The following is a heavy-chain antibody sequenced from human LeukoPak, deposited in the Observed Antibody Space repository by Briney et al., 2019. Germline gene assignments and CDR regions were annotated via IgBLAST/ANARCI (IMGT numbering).Heavy chain of an antibody. D-gene: IGHD7-27*01. CDR1: GDTFIRYG. Sequence: GASVKVSCKASGDTFIRYGITWVRQAPGQGLEWMGWISTGNGNTNSGQKFQGRVTMTTDTSTSTAYMELRSLRSDDTAVYYCARDRLTEVYTGEGAFDIWGQGTMVTVSS. CDR3: ARDRLTEVYTGEGAFDI. J-gene: IGHJ3*02. V-gene: IGHV1-18*01. CDR2: ISTGNGNT.